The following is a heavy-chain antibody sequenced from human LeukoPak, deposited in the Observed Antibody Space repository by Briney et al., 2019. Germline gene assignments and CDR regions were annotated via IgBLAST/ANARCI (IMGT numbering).Heavy chain of an antibody. V-gene: IGHV4-59*01. J-gene: IGHJ4*02. CDR3: ARSDTHHIHSSSWHFDY. CDR1: GGSISSYY. D-gene: IGHD6-13*01. Sequence: TSETLSLTCTVSGGSISSYYWSWIRQPPGKGLEWIGYIYYSGRTNYNPSLKSRVTISVDASKNQFSLELSSVTAADTAVYYCARSDTHHIHSSSWHFDYWGQGTLVTVSS. CDR2: IYYSGRT.